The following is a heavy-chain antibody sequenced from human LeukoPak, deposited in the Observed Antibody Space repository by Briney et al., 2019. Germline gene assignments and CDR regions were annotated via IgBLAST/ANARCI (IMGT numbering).Heavy chain of an antibody. J-gene: IGHJ6*03. CDR3: ARRPYYYDSSSYWGSYYYYYMDV. CDR1: GGSFSGYY. D-gene: IGHD3-22*01. CDR2: INDSGST. V-gene: IGHV4-34*01. Sequence: SETLSLTCAVYGGSFSGYYWSWIRQPPGKGLEWIGEINDSGSTNYNPSLKSRVTISVDTSKHQFSLKLSSVTAADTAVFYCARRPYYYDSSSYWGSYYYYYMDVWGKGTTVTISS.